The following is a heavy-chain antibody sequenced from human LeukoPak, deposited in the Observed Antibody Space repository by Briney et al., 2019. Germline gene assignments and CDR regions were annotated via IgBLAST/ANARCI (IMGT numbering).Heavy chain of an antibody. CDR2: IYYSGST. CDR3: AREPYDRSGYNPTRGFDI. J-gene: IGHJ3*02. V-gene: IGHV4-31*03. CDR1: GGSISSGGYY. D-gene: IGHD3-22*01. Sequence: SETLSLTCTVSGGSISSGGYYWSWIRQHPGKGLEWIGYIYYSGSTYYNPSLKSRVTISVDTSKNQLSLKLSSVTAADTAVYYCAREPYDRSGYNPTRGFDIWGQGTMVTVSS.